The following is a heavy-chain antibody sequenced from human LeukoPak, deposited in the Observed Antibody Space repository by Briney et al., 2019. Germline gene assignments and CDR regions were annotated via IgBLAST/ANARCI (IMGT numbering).Heavy chain of an antibody. CDR3: ARRHCSSTSCYTFAARGNWFDP. J-gene: IGHJ5*02. CDR2: INHSGST. V-gene: IGHV4-34*01. Sequence: SETLSLTCAVYGGSFSGYYWSWIRQPPGKGLEWIGEINHSGSTNYNPSLKSRVTISVDTSKNRFSLKLSSVTAADTAVYYCARRHCSSTSCYTFAARGNWFDPWGQGTLVTVSS. D-gene: IGHD2-2*02. CDR1: GGSFSGYY.